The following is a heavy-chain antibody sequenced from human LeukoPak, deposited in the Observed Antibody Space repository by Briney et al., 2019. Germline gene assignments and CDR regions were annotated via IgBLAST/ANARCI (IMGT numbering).Heavy chain of an antibody. V-gene: IGHV3-30-3*01. D-gene: IGHD4/OR15-4a*01. CDR1: GFTFSSYA. Sequence: GRSLRLSCAASGFTFSSYAMHWVRQAPGKGLEWVAVISYDGSNKYYADSVKGRFTISRDNSKNTLYLQMNSLRAGDTAVYYCARDRSDYGDYYFDYWGQGNLVTVSS. J-gene: IGHJ4*02. CDR3: ARDRSDYGDYYFDY. CDR2: ISYDGSNK.